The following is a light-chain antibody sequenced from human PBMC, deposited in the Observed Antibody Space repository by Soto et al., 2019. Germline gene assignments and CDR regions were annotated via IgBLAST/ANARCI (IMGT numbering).Light chain of an antibody. V-gene: IGKV1-5*03. CDR3: QQYDSDSST. J-gene: IGKJ2*01. Sequence: DIQMTQSPSTLSASVGDRVTITCRASQSINNWLAWYQQKPGKAPKLLIYEASSLLSGVPSRFSGIGSGTEFTLTISSLQPDDFADYYCQQYDSDSSTFGQGTKLDI. CDR2: EAS. CDR1: QSINNW.